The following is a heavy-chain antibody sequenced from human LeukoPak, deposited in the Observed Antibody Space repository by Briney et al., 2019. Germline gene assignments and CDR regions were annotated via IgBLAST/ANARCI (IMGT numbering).Heavy chain of an antibody. J-gene: IGHJ4*02. CDR3: ARGQDPFKTGY. Sequence: SSETLFLTCSVSGGSLTITSYYWTWIRHHPEKGLEWIGYIHPSGTTYYNPSLQSRVTMSLDTSQNLFSLKLTSVTAADTAMYYCARGQDPFKTGYWGQGTLVTVSS. V-gene: IGHV4-31*03. CDR2: IHPSGTT. CDR1: GGSLTITSYY. D-gene: IGHD1-1*01.